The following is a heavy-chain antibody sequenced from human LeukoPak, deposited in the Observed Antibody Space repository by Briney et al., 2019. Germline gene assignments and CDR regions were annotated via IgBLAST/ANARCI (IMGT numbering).Heavy chain of an antibody. CDR1: GFTFSSYG. J-gene: IGHJ6*02. D-gene: IGHD4-17*01. CDR3: ANLLVDYGDNTLEYYYYGMDV. CDR2: ISYDGSNK. Sequence: PGGSLRLSCAASGFTFSSYGMHWVRQAPGKGLEWVAVISYDGSNKYYADSVKGRFTISRDNSKNTLYLQMNSLRAEDTAAYYCANLLVDYGDNTLEYYYYGMDVWGQGTTVTVSS. V-gene: IGHV3-30*18.